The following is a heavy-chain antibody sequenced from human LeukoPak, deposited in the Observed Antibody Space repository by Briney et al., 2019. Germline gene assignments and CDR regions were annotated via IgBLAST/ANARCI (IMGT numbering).Heavy chain of an antibody. CDR2: ISADGTST. J-gene: IGHJ4*02. V-gene: IGHV3-43*02. Sequence: PGGPLRLSCATSRFTSDDFGIHWVRQAPGKGLEWVCFISADGTSTFYADSVRGRFTISRDNSKNSLYLQMNSLRTEDTAFYYCAKETDNWGQGTLVTVSS. CDR1: RFTSDDFG. CDR3: AKETDN.